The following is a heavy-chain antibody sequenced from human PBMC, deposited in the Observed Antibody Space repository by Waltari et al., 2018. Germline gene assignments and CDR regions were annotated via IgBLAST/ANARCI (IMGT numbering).Heavy chain of an antibody. CDR1: GGSISSSSYY. CDR3: ARERYSSGWYVY. CDR2: IYYSGST. Sequence: QLQLQESGPGLVKPSETLSLTCTVSGGSISSSSYYWGWIRQPPGKGLEWIGSIYYSGSTYYNPSLKMRVTISVDTSKNQFSLKLSSVTAADTAVYYCARERYSSGWYVYWGQGTLVTVSS. J-gene: IGHJ4*02. D-gene: IGHD6-19*01. V-gene: IGHV4-39*07.